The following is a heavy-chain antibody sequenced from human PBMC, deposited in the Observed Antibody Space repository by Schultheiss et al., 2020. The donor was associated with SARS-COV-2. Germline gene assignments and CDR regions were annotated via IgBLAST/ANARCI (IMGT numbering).Heavy chain of an antibody. J-gene: IGHJ6*02. CDR3: AMCRVSGLDYYYYYGMDV. CDR1: GGSISSYY. D-gene: IGHD3-16*01. Sequence: SETLSLTCTVSGGSISSYYWSWIRQPPGKGLEWIGYIYYSGSTYYNPSLKSRVTISVDTSKNQFSLKLSSVTAADTAVYYCAMCRVSGLDYYYYYGMDVWGQGTTVTVSS. V-gene: IGHV4-59*08. CDR2: IYYSGST.